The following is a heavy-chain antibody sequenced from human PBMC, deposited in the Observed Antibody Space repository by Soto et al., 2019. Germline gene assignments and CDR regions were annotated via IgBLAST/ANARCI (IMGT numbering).Heavy chain of an antibody. J-gene: IGHJ5*02. CDR1: GGSINSYY. CDR2: IFYSGRSGST. Sequence: SETLSLTCSVSGGSINSYYWSWIRQPPGKGLEWIGYIFYSGRSGSTNYNPSLKSRVTISVDTSKNQFSLKVSSVTAADTAVYDCAKTALGRLDPWAQGSSVTVSS. D-gene: IGHD3-16*02. CDR3: AKTALGRLDP. V-gene: IGHV4-59*01.